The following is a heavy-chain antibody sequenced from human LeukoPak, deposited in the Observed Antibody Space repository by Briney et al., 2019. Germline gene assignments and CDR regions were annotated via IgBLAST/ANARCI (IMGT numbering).Heavy chain of an antibody. CDR1: GYTVTGYY. CDR2: INPNSGGT. CDR3: ARRSNSLYHRLGRVY. J-gene: IGHJ4*02. D-gene: IGHD2-2*01. V-gene: IGHV1-2*02. Sequence: ALVKVSCKASGYTVTGYYMHWVRQAPGQGLEWMGWINPNSGGTNYAQKFQGRVTMTRDTSISTAYMELSRLRSEDTAVYYCARRSNSLYHRLGRVYWGQGNPVTLSS.